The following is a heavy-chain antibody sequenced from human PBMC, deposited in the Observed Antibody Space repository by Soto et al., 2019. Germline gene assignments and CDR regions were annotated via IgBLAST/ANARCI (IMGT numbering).Heavy chain of an antibody. J-gene: IGHJ5*02. CDR2: IYYSGST. CDR1: GGSISSGGYY. V-gene: IGHV4-31*03. D-gene: IGHD3-9*01. Sequence: TLSLTCTVSGGSISSGGYYWSWIRQHPGKGLEWIGYIYYSGSTYYNPSLKSRATIKPDTSKNQFSLQLNSVTPDDSAVYYCARGPGILNPWGQGILVTISS. CDR3: ARGPGILNP.